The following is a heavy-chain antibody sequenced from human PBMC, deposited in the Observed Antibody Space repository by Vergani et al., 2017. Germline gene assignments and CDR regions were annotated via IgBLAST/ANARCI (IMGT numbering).Heavy chain of an antibody. CDR2: IIPIFGTT. CDR3: ARDRKWELGFYYYYYMDV. Sequence: QVQLVQSGAEVRKPGSSVKVSCKASGGIFSSYAISWVRQAPGQGLEWMGGIIPIFGTTNYAQKFQGRVTITADESTSTAYMELSSLRSEDTAVYYCARDRKWELGFYYYYYMDVWGKGTTVTVSS. D-gene: IGHD1-26*01. J-gene: IGHJ6*03. V-gene: IGHV1-69*13. CDR1: GGIFSSYA.